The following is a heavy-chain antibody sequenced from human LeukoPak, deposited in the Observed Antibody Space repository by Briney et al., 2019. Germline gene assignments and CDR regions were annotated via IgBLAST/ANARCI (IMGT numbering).Heavy chain of an antibody. V-gene: IGHV3-48*01. CDR2: ISSSSSTI. D-gene: IGHD6-6*01. J-gene: IGHJ5*02. CDR1: GFTFSTYS. CDR3: AKARGYSSSPENNWFDP. Sequence: PGGSLRLSCAASGFTFSTYSMNWVRQAPGKGLEWVSYISSSSSTIYYADSVKGRFTISRENSKSTLYLQMNSLRAEDTALYYCAKARGYSSSPENNWFDPWGQGTLVTVSS.